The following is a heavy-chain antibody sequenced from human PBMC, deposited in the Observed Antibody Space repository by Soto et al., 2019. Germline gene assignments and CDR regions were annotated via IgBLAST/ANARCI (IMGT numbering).Heavy chain of an antibody. CDR2: INHSGSN. J-gene: IGHJ4*02. Sequence: QVQLQQWGAGLLKPSETLSLTCAVYGGSFSGYYWSWIRQPPGKGLEWIGEINHSGSNNYNTSLTSRVTKSVDTSKNQSSLKLSSVTAADTAVYYCARTAGGYDFWSGYYFQSYYFDYWGQGTLVTVSS. V-gene: IGHV4-34*01. CDR1: GGSFSGYY. CDR3: ARTAGGYDFWSGYYFQSYYFDY. D-gene: IGHD3-3*01.